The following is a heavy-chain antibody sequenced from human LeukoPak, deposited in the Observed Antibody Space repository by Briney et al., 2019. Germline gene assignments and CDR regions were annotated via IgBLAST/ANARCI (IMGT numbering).Heavy chain of an antibody. Sequence: PGGSLRLSCAASGFTFSKYGMHWVRQAPGKGLEWVAVISHDGSSKYYIDSVKGRFTISRDSSKSTMYLQMNRIRGEDTAVYYCAKSAGTCGSGCYSDSWGEGAPVTVSS. D-gene: IGHD2-21*02. J-gene: IGHJ4*02. CDR1: GFTFSKYG. CDR2: ISHDGSSK. CDR3: AKSAGTCGSGCYSDS. V-gene: IGHV3-30*18.